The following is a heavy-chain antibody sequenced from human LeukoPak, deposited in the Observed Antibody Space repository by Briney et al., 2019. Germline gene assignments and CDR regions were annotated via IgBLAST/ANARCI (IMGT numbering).Heavy chain of an antibody. Sequence: GGSLRLSCAASGLXLSNHWISWVRQLPGKGLEWVAHIKQDESVRHYVDTLKGRGIISRDNAKNSLYLQMNSVRDEDTAVYYCARDLLRGVWGSTGYYTVGFDYWGQGSLVTVSS. CDR2: IKQDESVR. CDR3: ARDLLRGVWGSTGYYTVGFDY. J-gene: IGHJ4*02. D-gene: IGHD3-22*01. CDR1: GLXLSNHW. V-gene: IGHV3-7*01.